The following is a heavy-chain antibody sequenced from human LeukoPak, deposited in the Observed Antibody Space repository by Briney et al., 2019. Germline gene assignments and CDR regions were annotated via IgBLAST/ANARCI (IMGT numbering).Heavy chain of an antibody. J-gene: IGHJ4*02. CDR3: ARAHYYDSSGYPRDY. D-gene: IGHD3-22*01. CDR1: GYTFTSYG. Sequence: ASVKVSCKASGYTFTSYGISWVRRAPGQGLEWMGWISAYNGNTNYAQKLQGRVTMTTDTSTSTAYMELRSLRSDDTAVYYCARAHYYDSSGYPRDYWGQGTLVTVSS. V-gene: IGHV1-18*01. CDR2: ISAYNGNT.